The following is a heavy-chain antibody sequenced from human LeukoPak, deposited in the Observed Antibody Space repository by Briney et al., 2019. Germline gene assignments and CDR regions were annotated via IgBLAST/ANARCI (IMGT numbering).Heavy chain of an antibody. D-gene: IGHD3-9*01. Sequence: YWSWIRQHPGKGLEWIGYIYYSGSTYYNPSLKSRVTISVDTSKNQFSLKLSSVTAADTAVYYCARGGYDIYLSYWGQGTLVTVSS. CDR3: ARGGYDIYLSY. J-gene: IGHJ4*02. V-gene: IGHV4-31*02. CDR2: IYYSGST. CDR1: Y.